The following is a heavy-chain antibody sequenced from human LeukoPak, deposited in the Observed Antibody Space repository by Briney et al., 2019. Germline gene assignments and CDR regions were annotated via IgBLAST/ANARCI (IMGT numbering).Heavy chain of an antibody. CDR3: ARGSNSAFDY. Sequence: GGSLRLSCAASGFTLSNYWMNWARQAPGKGLEWVANIKQDGSEKYYVDSVKGRFTISGDNAKNSLYLQMNSLRAEDTAVYYCARGSNSAFDYWGQGTLVTVSS. J-gene: IGHJ4*02. D-gene: IGHD6-6*01. CDR2: IKQDGSEK. CDR1: GFTLSNYW. V-gene: IGHV3-7*04.